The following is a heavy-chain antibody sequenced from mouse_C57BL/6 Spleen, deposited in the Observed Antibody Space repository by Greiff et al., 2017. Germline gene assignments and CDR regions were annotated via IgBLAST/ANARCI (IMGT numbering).Heavy chain of an antibody. CDR2: IDPNSGGT. V-gene: IGHV1-72*01. CDR1: GYTFTSYW. J-gene: IGHJ2*01. D-gene: IGHD4-1*01. CDR3: ARSLNWDYFDY. Sequence: QVQLKQPGAELVKPGASVKLSCKASGYTFTSYWMHWVQQRPGRGLAWIGRIDPNSGGTKYKEKFKSTDTLTVDKPTSTAYMKLSSLTSEDSAVYYCARSLNWDYFDYGGQGTTLTVSS.